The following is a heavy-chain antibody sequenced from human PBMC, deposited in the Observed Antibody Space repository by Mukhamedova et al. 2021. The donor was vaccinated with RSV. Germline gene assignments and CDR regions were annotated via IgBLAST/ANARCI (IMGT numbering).Heavy chain of an antibody. Sequence: EYMGRINPNGGSTSYAQKFQGRLTLTKDTSISTAYMELTSLRSDDTAVYYCARLVISSTSGDYWGSGTLVTVSS. V-gene: IGHV1-2*06. CDR3: ARLVISSTSGDY. CDR2: INPNGGST. J-gene: IGHJ4*02. D-gene: IGHD6-6*01.